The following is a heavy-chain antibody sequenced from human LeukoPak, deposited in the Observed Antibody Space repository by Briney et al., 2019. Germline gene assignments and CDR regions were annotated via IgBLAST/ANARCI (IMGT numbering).Heavy chain of an antibody. CDR1: GYTFTSYG. Sequence: VASVKVSCKASGYTFTSYGISWVRQAPGQGLEWMGWISAYNGNTNYAQKLQGRVTMTTDTSTSTAYMELRSLRSDDTAVYYCARDCNSTSCYINLDYWGQGTLVTVSS. V-gene: IGHV1-18*01. D-gene: IGHD2-2*02. J-gene: IGHJ4*02. CDR3: ARDCNSTSCYINLDY. CDR2: ISAYNGNT.